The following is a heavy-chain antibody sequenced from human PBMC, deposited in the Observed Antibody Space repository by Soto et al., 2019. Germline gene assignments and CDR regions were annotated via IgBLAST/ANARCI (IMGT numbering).Heavy chain of an antibody. CDR1: GYSFTSYW. Sequence: PGESLKISCKGSGYSFTSYWISWVRQMPGKGLEWMGRIDPSDSYTNYSPSFQGHVTVSADKSISTAYLQWSSLKASDTAMYYCARIQTPPYSNYYYYYGMDVWGQGTTVTVSS. J-gene: IGHJ6*02. CDR3: ARIQTPPYSNYYYYYGMDV. D-gene: IGHD5-18*01. CDR2: IDPSDSYT. V-gene: IGHV5-10-1*01.